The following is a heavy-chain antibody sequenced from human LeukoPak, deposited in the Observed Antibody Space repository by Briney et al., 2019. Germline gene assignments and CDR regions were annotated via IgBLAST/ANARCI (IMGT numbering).Heavy chain of an antibody. Sequence: GGSLRLSCAGSGFRFSIYGMNWVRQAPGKGLEWVSGISPGGGPTYYADSVKGRFTISRDDSKNTLYLQMNSLRAEDTAVYYCAKEEADGSYYVGGFDYWGQGTLVTVSS. J-gene: IGHJ4*02. D-gene: IGHD1-26*01. CDR2: ISPGGGPT. V-gene: IGHV3-23*01. CDR3: AKEEADGSYYVGGFDY. CDR1: GFRFSIYG.